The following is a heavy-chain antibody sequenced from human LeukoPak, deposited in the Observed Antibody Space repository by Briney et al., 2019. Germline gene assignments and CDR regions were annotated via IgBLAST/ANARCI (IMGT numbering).Heavy chain of an antibody. CDR2: ISSSSGYI. V-gene: IGHV3-21*04. CDR3: ARETYYDFWSGFYYSTPHPDF. Sequence: PGGSLRLSGAASGFIFNTYSMSWVRQAPGKGLEWVSSISSSSGYIYYLDSVKGRFTISRDNANNSVSLQMNSLRAEDTAVYYCARETYYDFWSGFYYSTPHPDFWGQGTLVTVSS. D-gene: IGHD3-3*01. CDR1: GFIFNTYS. J-gene: IGHJ4*02.